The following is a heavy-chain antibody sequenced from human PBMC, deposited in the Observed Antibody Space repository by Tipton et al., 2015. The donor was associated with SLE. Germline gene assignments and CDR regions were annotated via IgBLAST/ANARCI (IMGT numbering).Heavy chain of an antibody. D-gene: IGHD3-10*01. CDR3: ARWPTGDLHAFDY. CDR1: GYTFTSYY. V-gene: IGHV1-46*01. CDR2: INPSGGST. Sequence: QLVQSGPEVKKPGASVKVSCKASGYTFTSYYMHWVRQAPGQGLEWMGIINPSGGSTSYAQKFQGRVTMTRDTSTSTVYMELSSLRSGDPAVYFCARWPTGDLHAFDYWGQGTLVTVSS. J-gene: IGHJ4*02.